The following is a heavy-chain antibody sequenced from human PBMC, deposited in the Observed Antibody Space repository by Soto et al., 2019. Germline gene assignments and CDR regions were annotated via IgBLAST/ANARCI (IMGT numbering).Heavy chain of an antibody. Sequence: GGSLRLSCAASGFTFSSHEMNWVRQAPGKGLEWVSYISNSGSTIYYADSVKGRFTISRDNAKNSLFLQMNSLRAEDTAVYYCATSGRGYCSGGRCYNMDVWGQGTTVTVSS. CDR3: ATSGRGYCSGGRCYNMDV. J-gene: IGHJ6*02. D-gene: IGHD2-15*01. CDR2: ISNSGSTI. CDR1: GFTFSSHE. V-gene: IGHV3-48*03.